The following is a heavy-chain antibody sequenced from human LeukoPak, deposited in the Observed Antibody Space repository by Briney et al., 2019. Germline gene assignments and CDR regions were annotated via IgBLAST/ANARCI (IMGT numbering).Heavy chain of an antibody. CDR2: FSGWGGWT. J-gene: IGHJ6*02. CDR1: GITLRRLG. Sequence: GFLRLLFAAPGITLRRLGMGWVRPAPGEGLGWVSAFSGWGGWTFLAGSGKGRFTISRDNSKNTLYLQMNSLRAEDTAVYYCAKDGPAGKYYDFWSGYLPITSYYYYGMDVWGQGTTVTVSS. CDR3: AKDGPAGKYYDFWSGYLPITSYYYYGMDV. V-gene: IGHV3-23*01. D-gene: IGHD3-3*01.